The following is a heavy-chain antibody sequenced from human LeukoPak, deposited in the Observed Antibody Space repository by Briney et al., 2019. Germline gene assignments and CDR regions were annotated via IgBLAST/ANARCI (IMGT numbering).Heavy chain of an antibody. V-gene: IGHV4-34*01. J-gene: IGHJ5*02. CDR3: ARGRVFRSGSYYKNWFDP. CDR2: INHSGST. CDR1: GGSFSGYY. Sequence: PSETLSLTCAVYGGSFSGYYWSWIRQPPGKGLEWIGEINHSGSTNYNPSLKSRVTISVDTSKNQSSLKLSSVTAADTAVYYCARGRVFRSGSYYKNWFDPWGQGTLVTVSS. D-gene: IGHD3-10*01.